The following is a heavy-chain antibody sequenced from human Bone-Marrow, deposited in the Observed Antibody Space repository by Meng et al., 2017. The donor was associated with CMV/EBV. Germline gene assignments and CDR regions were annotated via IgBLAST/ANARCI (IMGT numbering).Heavy chain of an antibody. V-gene: IGHV1-2*02. CDR3: ACLPTTVRGY. J-gene: IGHJ4*02. CDR1: GYAFIGYY. Sequence: ASVKVSCKASGYAFIGYYMHWVRQAPGQGLEWMGWISPDSGDTNYAQNFQGRVTMTRDTSISTAYMELSSLRSDDTAIYYCACLPTTVRGYWGQGTLATVSS. CDR2: ISPDSGDT. D-gene: IGHD2-2*02.